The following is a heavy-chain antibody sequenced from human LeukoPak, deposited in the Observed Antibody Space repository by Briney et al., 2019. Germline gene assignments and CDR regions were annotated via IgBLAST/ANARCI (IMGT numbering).Heavy chain of an antibody. Sequence: SETLSLTCTVSGGSMSYYYWTWIRQTPGKGLEWIGYKYYDGNSGNTNYNPSLESRVTISVDTSKNHVSLNLTSVTAADTAVYYCARLYLPATRFDYWGQGTLVTVSS. J-gene: IGHJ4*02. CDR1: GGSMSYYY. CDR2: KYYDGNSGNT. V-gene: IGHV4-59*08. CDR3: ARLYLPATRFDY. D-gene: IGHD5-24*01.